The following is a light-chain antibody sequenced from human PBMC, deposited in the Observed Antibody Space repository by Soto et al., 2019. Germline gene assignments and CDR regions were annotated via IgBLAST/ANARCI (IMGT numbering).Light chain of an antibody. V-gene: IGKV3-20*01. J-gene: IGKJ1*01. CDR2: AAS. Sequence: EIVLTQSPGTLSLSPGERATLSCRASQSVNSNYLAWYQQKPGQAPRLLIYAASSRAAGIPDRFSGGGSGTDLTLTISRLEAEDFAVYYCQQYSSGMFGQGTKVEIK. CDR3: QQYSSGM. CDR1: QSVNSNY.